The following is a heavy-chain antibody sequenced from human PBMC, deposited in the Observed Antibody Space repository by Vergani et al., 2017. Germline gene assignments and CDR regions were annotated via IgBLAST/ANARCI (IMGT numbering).Heavy chain of an antibody. CDR2: IIPIFGTA. CDR3: ARERRAMATIIGHDAFDI. J-gene: IGHJ3*02. V-gene: IGHV1-69*01. D-gene: IGHD5-24*01. Sequence: QVQLVQSGAEVKKPGSSVKVSCKASGGTFSSYAISWVRQAPGQGLEWMGGIIPIFGTANYAQKFQGRVTITAAESTSTAYMELSSLRSEDTAVYYCARERRAMATIIGHDAFDIWGQGTMVTVSS. CDR1: GGTFSSYA.